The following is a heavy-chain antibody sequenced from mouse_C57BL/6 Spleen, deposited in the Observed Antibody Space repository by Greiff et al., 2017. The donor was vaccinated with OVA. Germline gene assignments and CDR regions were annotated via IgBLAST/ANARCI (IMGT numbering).Heavy chain of an antibody. V-gene: IGHV1-69*01. CDR2: IDPSDSYT. J-gene: IGHJ4*01. Sequence: VQLQQPGAELVMPGASVKLSCKASGYTFTSYWMHWVKQRPGQGLAWIGEIDPSDSYTNYNQKFKGKSTLSVDNSSNTAYMQISSLTSEDSAVYYCARGRDCAMDYWGQGTSVTVSS. CDR3: ARGRDCAMDY. CDR1: GYTFTSYW.